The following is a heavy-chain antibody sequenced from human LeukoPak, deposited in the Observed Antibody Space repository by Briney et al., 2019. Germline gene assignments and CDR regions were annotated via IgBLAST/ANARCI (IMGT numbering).Heavy chain of an antibody. CDR3: ARDPGFGEKWFEASDI. D-gene: IGHD3-10*01. CDR1: GGTFSGYA. V-gene: IGHV1-69*06. Sequence: SVKVSCKASGGTFSGYAISWVRQAPGQGLEWMGGIIPIFGTANYAQKFQGRVTITADKSTSTAYMELSSLRSEDTAVYYCARDPGFGEKWFEASDIWGQGTMVTVSS. J-gene: IGHJ3*02. CDR2: IIPIFGTA.